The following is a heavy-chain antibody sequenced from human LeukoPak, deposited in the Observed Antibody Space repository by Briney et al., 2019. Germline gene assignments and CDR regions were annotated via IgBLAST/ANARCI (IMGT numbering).Heavy chain of an antibody. CDR3: ASGYCSSTSCDHAFDI. CDR1: GGSISSYY. J-gene: IGHJ3*02. D-gene: IGHD2-2*01. V-gene: IGHV4-4*07. Sequence: SETLSLTCTVSGGSISSYYWSWIRQPAGKGLEWIGRIYTSGSTNYNPSLKSRVTMSVDTSKNQFSLKLSSVTAADTAVYYCASGYCSSTSCDHAFDIWGQGTMVTVSS. CDR2: IYTSGST.